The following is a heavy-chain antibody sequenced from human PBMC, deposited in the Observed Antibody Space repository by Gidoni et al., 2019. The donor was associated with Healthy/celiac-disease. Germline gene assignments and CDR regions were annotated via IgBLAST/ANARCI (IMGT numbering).Heavy chain of an antibody. CDR1: GGSISSYY. D-gene: IGHD3-22*01. CDR3: AGTNYYDSSGYYYVSQVEYFQH. CDR2: IYYSGST. J-gene: IGHJ1*01. V-gene: IGHV4-59*01. Sequence: QVQLQESGPGLVKPSETLSLTCTVSGGSISSYYWSWIRQPPGKGLEWIGYIYYSGSTNYNPSLKSRVTISVDTSKNQFSLKLSSVTAADTAVYYCAGTNYYDSSGYYYVSQVEYFQHWGQGTLVTVSS.